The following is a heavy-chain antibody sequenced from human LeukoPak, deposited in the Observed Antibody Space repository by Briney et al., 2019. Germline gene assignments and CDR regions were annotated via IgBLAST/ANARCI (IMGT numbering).Heavy chain of an antibody. CDR3: ARGWDYDSGGRPTAYVY. J-gene: IGHJ4*02. CDR1: GGTFRNYA. V-gene: IGHV1-69*13. CDR2: IIPIFGTA. Sequence: SVKVSCKASGGTFRNYAINWVRQAPGPGLEWMGGIIPIFGTANYAQKFQGRVTITADESTSTVYMELNSLKSEDTAVYYCARGWDYDSGGRPTAYVYWGQGTLVTVSS. D-gene: IGHD3-22*01.